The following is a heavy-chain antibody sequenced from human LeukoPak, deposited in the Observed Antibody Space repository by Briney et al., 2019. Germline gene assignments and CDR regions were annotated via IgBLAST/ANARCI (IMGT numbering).Heavy chain of an antibody. D-gene: IGHD3-10*01. V-gene: IGHV3-23*01. J-gene: IGHJ6*02. CDR2: ISGSGGST. CDR3: ARAGITMVRGVMLYYYGMDV. CDR1: GFTFSSYA. Sequence: GGSLRLSCAASGFTFSSYAMSWVRQAPGKGLEWVSAISGSGGSTYYADSVKGRFTISRDNSKNTLYLQMNSLRAEDTAVYYCARAGITMVRGVMLYYYGMDVWGQGTTVTVSS.